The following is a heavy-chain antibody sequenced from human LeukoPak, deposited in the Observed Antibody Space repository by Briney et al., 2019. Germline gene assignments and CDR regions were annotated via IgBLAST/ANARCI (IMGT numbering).Heavy chain of an antibody. D-gene: IGHD5-18*01. CDR2: ISSSGNII. Sequence: GGSLRLSCAASGFTFSDYYMSWIRQAPGKGLEWVSYISSSGNIIYSADSVKGRFTISRDNAKNSLYLQINSLRAEDTAVYYCARATAADTAMIYFDYWGQGALVTVSS. CDR1: GFTFSDYY. CDR3: ARATAADTAMIYFDY. J-gene: IGHJ4*02. V-gene: IGHV3-11*01.